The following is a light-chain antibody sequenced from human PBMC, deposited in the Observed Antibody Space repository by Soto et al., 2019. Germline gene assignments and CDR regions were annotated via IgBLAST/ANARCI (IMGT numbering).Light chain of an antibody. CDR1: SSDVGAYIF. CDR3: SSYAGSNNLV. J-gene: IGLJ1*01. Sequence: QSVLTQPASVSGSPGQSITISCTGTSSDVGAYIFVSWYQQYPGKAPKLMIYDITNRPSGVSNRFSGSKAGNTASLTISGLQAEDEADYYCSSYAGSNNLVFGTGTKVTVL. CDR2: DIT. V-gene: IGLV2-14*01.